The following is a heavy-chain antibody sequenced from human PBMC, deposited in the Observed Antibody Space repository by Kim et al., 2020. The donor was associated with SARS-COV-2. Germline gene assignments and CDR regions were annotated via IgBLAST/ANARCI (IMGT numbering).Heavy chain of an antibody. Sequence: GGSLRLSCAASGFTFSNYAMYWVRQAPGKGMEWVSFISFGGSDKYYADSVKGRFTRSRDNSQNTLHLEMNSLRNEDTAVYYCATGYSSSADFDYWGQGTL. CDR3: ATGYSSSADFDY. CDR2: ISFGGSDK. J-gene: IGHJ4*02. V-gene: IGHV3-30-3*01. CDR1: GFTFSNYA. D-gene: IGHD6-13*01.